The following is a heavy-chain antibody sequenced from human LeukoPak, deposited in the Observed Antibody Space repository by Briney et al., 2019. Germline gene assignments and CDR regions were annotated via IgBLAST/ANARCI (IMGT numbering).Heavy chain of an antibody. CDR1: GGTLSSYA. CDR3: ARPKHYSSGFDY. D-gene: IGHD6-19*01. CDR2: IIPIFGTA. Sequence: SSVKVSCKASGGTLSSYAISWVRQAPGQGLEWMGRIIPIFGTANYAQKFQGRVTITTDESTSTAYMELSSLRSEDTAVYYCARPKHYSSGFDYWGQGTLVTVSS. V-gene: IGHV1-69*05. J-gene: IGHJ4*02.